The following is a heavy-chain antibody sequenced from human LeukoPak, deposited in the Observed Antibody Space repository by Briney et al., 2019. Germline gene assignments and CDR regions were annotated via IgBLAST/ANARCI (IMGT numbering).Heavy chain of an antibody. CDR1: GFTFSSFN. CDR2: ISSSSSTL. Sequence: GGSLRLSCAASGFTFSSFNMNWVRQAPGKGLEWVSYISSSSSTLYYADSLKGRFTISRDNAKNSLYLQMNSLRADDTAVYYCARFAAGGSYYYYMDVWGKGTTVTVSS. CDR3: ARFAAGGSYYYYMDV. D-gene: IGHD6-25*01. J-gene: IGHJ6*03. V-gene: IGHV3-48*04.